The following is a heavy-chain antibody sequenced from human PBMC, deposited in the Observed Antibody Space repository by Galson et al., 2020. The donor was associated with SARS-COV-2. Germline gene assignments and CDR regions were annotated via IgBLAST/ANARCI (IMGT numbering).Heavy chain of an antibody. CDR3: ARGDGYGSPFDY. D-gene: IGHD5-18*01. J-gene: IGHJ4*02. Sequence: GESLKISCAASGFTFSTYAMHWVRQAPGKGLEWMAIISFDGANKYYADSVKGRFTISRDNSKITLYLQMNSLRAEDTAVCYCARGDGYGSPFDYWGQGTLVTVSS. CDR1: GFTFSTYA. CDR2: ISFDGANK. V-gene: IGHV3-30-3*01.